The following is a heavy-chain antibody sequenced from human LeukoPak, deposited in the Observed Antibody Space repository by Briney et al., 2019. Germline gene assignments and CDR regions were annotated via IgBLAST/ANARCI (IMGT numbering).Heavy chain of an antibody. J-gene: IGHJ5*02. D-gene: IGHD4-17*01. Sequence: PSETLSLTCTVSGGSISSYYWSWIRQPAGKGLEWIGRIYTSESTNYNPSLKSRVTMSVDTSKNQFSLKLSSVTAADTAVYYCARTALDYGDYHWFDPWGQGTLVTVSS. V-gene: IGHV4-4*07. CDR2: IYTSEST. CDR3: ARTALDYGDYHWFDP. CDR1: GGSISSYY.